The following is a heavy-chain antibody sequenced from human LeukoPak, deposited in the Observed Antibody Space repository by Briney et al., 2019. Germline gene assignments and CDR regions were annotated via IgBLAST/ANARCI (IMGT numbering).Heavy chain of an antibody. V-gene: IGHV4-38-2*01. CDR3: ARHGDYYESSSYFWDY. CDR1: GYSISSGYY. D-gene: IGHD3-22*01. Sequence: PSETLSLTCAVSGYSISSGYYWGWIRQPPGQGLEWIGSTYRSGSTYYNPSLKSRVTISVDTSKNQFSLKLSSVTAADTAVYYCARHGDYYESSSYFWDYWGQGTLVTVSS. J-gene: IGHJ4*02. CDR2: TYRSGST.